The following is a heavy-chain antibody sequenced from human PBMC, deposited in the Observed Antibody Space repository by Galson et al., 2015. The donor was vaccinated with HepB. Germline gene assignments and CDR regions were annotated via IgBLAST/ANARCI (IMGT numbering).Heavy chain of an antibody. Sequence: QSGAEVKKPGESLKISCKSPGYSFASYWIGWVRQMPGKGLEWMGIIYPGDSDTRYSPSFQGQVTISADKSISTAYLQWSSLKASDTAMYYCARHSFPYGSGSYYNLQGIDYWGQGTLVTVSS. CDR1: GYSFASYW. D-gene: IGHD3-10*01. J-gene: IGHJ4*02. CDR2: IYPGDSDT. CDR3: ARHSFPYGSGSYYNLQGIDY. V-gene: IGHV5-51*01.